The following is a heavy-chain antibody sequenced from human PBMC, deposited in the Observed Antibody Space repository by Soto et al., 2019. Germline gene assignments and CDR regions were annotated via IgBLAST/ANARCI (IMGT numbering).Heavy chain of an antibody. CDR1: GFTFSNAW. CDR3: TTAFYDYIWGSYRYDDAFDI. Sequence: EVQLVESGGGLVKPGGSLRLSCAASGFTFSNAWMSWVRQAPGKGLEWVGRIKSKTNGGTTDYAAPVKGRFTISRDDSKNTLYLQMNSLKTEDTAVYYCTTAFYDYIWGSYRYDDAFDIWGQGTMVAVSS. D-gene: IGHD3-16*02. J-gene: IGHJ3*02. CDR2: IKSKTNGGTT. V-gene: IGHV3-15*01.